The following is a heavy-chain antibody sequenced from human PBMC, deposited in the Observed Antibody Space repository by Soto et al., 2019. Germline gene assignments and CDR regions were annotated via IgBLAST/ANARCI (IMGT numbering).Heavy chain of an antibody. CDR2: ISSSSSYI. D-gene: IGHD3-22*01. CDR1: GFTFSSYS. Sequence: GGSLRLSCAASGFTFSSYSMNWVRQAPGKGLEWVSSISSSSSYIYYADSVKGRFTISRDNAKNSLYLQMNSLRAEDTAVYYCARGLFYYDSSGYLGYWGQGTLVTVSS. V-gene: IGHV3-21*01. CDR3: ARGLFYYDSSGYLGY. J-gene: IGHJ4*02.